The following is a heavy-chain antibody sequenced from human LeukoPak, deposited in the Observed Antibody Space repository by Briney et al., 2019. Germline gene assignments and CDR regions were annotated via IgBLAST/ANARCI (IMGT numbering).Heavy chain of an antibody. CDR3: ARDHDWAFDL. CDR1: GFPFSSYV. J-gene: IGHJ4*02. Sequence: GGSLRLSCEASGFPFSSYVMSWVRQAPGKGLEWIAYINHNAEMIFYPDFVKGRFTITRDNAKNSLYLQMNALRDEDTAIYYCARDHDWAFDLWGQGTLVTVSS. CDR2: INHNAEMI. D-gene: IGHD3-9*01. V-gene: IGHV3-48*02.